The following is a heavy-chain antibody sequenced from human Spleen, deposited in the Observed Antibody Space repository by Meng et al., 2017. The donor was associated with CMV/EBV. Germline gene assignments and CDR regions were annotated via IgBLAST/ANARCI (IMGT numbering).Heavy chain of an antibody. D-gene: IGHD4-11*01. CDR1: GGTFSSYA. CDR2: IIPIFGTA. V-gene: IGHV1-69*05. J-gene: IGHJ6*02. Sequence: SVKVSCKAYGGTFSSYAISWVRQAPGQGLEWMGGIIPIFGTANYAQKFQGRVTITTDEATSTAYMELSSLRSEDTAVYYCARALPTAYYYYGMDVWGQGTTVTVSS. CDR3: ARALPTAYYYYGMDV.